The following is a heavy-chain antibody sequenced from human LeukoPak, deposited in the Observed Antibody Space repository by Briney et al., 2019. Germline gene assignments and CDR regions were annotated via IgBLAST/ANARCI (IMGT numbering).Heavy chain of an antibody. J-gene: IGHJ4*02. Sequence: GGSLRLSCAASGFTPSSNYMSWVRQAPGKGLEWVSVIYSGGSTNYADSVKGRFAISRDNSKNTLYLQMNSLRAEDTAVYYCARDDPPIVVVPAVWGQGTLVTVSS. V-gene: IGHV3-53*01. CDR3: ARDDPPIVVVPAV. CDR2: IYSGGST. CDR1: GFTPSSNY. D-gene: IGHD2-2*01.